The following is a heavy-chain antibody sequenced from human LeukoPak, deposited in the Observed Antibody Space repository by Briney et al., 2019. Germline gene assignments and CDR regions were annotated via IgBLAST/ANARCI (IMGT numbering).Heavy chain of an antibody. D-gene: IGHD3-16*01. CDR3: ARELFRHYEWSQRGFDF. V-gene: IGHV1-2*02. Sequence: ASVKVSCKTSGYNFNDYYVNWVRQIPGQAYESLGWINAATGDTKFAEKFQDRVTLTRDSSVNTAYMDLRSLTSDDAAIYYCARELFRHYEWSQRGFDFWGQGTLVTVSS. CDR1: GYNFNDYY. J-gene: IGHJ4*02. CDR2: INAATGDT.